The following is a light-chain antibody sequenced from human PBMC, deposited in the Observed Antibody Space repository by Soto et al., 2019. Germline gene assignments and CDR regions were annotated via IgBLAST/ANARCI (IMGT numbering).Light chain of an antibody. J-gene: IGKJ1*01. CDR1: QSVSSY. CDR3: QQRSAWPRT. V-gene: IGKV3-11*01. CDR2: DAS. Sequence: EIVLTQSPATLSLSPGERATLFCRASQSVSSYLAWYQQKPGQAPRLLIYDASNRATGIPARFSGSGSGTDFSLTLSSLAPEDFAVYYCQQRSAWPRTFGQGTKVELK.